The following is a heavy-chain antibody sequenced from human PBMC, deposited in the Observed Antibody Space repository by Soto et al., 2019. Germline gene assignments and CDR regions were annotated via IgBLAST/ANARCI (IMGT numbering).Heavy chain of an antibody. Sequence: ASVKVSCKASGYTFTSYAMHWVRQAPGQRLEWMGWINAGNGNTKYSQKFQGRVTITRDTSASTAYMELRSLRSEDTAVYYCARRFLEWLPDYWGQGTLVTVSS. CDR3: ARRFLEWLPDY. D-gene: IGHD3-3*01. CDR1: GYTFTSYA. V-gene: IGHV1-3*01. CDR2: INAGNGNT. J-gene: IGHJ4*02.